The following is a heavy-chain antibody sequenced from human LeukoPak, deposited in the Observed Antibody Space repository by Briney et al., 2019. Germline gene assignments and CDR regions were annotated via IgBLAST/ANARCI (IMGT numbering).Heavy chain of an antibody. CDR3: ARDRYYDSSYYFDY. V-gene: IGHV1-18*01. CDR1: GYTFTSYG. Sequence: GASVKVSCKASGYTFTSYGISWVRQAPGQGLEWMGRISAYNGNTNYAQKLQGRVTMTTDTSTSTAYMELRSLRSDDTAVYYCARDRYYDSSYYFDYWGQGTLVTVSS. J-gene: IGHJ4*02. D-gene: IGHD3-22*01. CDR2: ISAYNGNT.